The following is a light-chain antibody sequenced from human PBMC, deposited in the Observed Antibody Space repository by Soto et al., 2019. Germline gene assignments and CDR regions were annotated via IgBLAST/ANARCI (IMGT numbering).Light chain of an antibody. V-gene: IGKV1-5*01. CDR2: DAS. CDR3: QQYNSYRWT. CDR1: QSISSW. Sequence: DIPMTQSPSTLSASVGDRVTITCRASQSISSWLAWYQQKPGKAPKLLIYDASSLESGVPSRFSGSGSGTEFTLTISSLQPDDFAPYYCQQYNSYRWTFGQGTKVEIK. J-gene: IGKJ1*01.